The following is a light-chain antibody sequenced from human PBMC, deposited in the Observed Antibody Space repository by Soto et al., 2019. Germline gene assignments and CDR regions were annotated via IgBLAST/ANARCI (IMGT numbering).Light chain of an antibody. CDR1: QGIRKD. CDR3: LQHNDYPRT. Sequence: DIQMTQSPSSLSASVGDRVTITCRGSQGIRKDLGWYQQKPGKAPKRLIYAASSLQSGVPSRFSGSGSGTEFTLTISSLQPEDFATYYCLQHNDYPRTFGQGTKVEIK. J-gene: IGKJ1*01. V-gene: IGKV1-17*01. CDR2: AAS.